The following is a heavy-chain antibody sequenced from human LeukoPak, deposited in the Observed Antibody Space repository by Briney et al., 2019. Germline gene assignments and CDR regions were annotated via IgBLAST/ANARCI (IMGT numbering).Heavy chain of an antibody. CDR1: GFTFSAYD. Sequence: PGGSLRLSCVGSGFTFSAYDMQWVRQAPGKGLEWVSGTSRSSGAHYTDSVKGRFTISRDTSKNTLYLQMNSLRVEDTAVYYCAKGLGHWGQGTLVTVSS. CDR2: TSRSSGA. D-gene: IGHD7-27*01. J-gene: IGHJ4*02. CDR3: AKGLGH. V-gene: IGHV3-23*01.